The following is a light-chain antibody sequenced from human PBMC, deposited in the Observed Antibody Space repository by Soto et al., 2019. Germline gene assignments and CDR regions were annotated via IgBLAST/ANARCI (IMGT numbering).Light chain of an antibody. CDR2: KAS. CDR3: RQYVSYPVT. CDR1: QSISNS. Sequence: DIQMTQSPSTQSASVGDRVTITCLASQSISNSLAWYQQKPGKAPNLLIYKASSLESGVPSRFSGSGSGTEFTLTISSLQPDDVATYYCRQYVSYPVTFGGGTKVEMK. J-gene: IGKJ4*01. V-gene: IGKV1-5*03.